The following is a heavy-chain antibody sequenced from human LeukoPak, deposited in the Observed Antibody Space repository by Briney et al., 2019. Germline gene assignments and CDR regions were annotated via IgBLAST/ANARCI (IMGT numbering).Heavy chain of an antibody. CDR2: IYNSGST. CDR1: GGSFSGYY. V-gene: IGHV4-34*01. Sequence: SETLSLTCAVYGGSFSGYYWSWIRQPPGKGLEWIGYIYNSGSTYYNPSLKSRVTISIDTSKNPFSLKLTSVTAADTAVYYCARGYSSSWYMNWFDPWGQGTLVAVSS. D-gene: IGHD6-13*01. J-gene: IGHJ5*02. CDR3: ARGYSSSWYMNWFDP.